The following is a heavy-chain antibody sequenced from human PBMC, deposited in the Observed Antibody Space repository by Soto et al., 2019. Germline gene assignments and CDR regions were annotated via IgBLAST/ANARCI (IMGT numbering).Heavy chain of an antibody. V-gene: IGHV3-66*01. D-gene: IGHD3-3*01. CDR3: ARVPVSGVVIIHTPYYYMDV. CDR1: GFTVSSNY. Sequence: PGGSLRLSCAASGFTVSSNYMSWVRQAPGKGLEWVSVIYSGGSTYYADSVKGRFTISRDNSKNTLYLQMNSLRAEDTPVYYCARVPVSGVVIIHTPYYYMDVWGKGTTVTVSS. J-gene: IGHJ6*03. CDR2: IYSGGST.